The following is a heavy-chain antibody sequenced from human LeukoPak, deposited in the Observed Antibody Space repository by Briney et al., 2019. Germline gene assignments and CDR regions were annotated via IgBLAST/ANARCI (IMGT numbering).Heavy chain of an antibody. D-gene: IGHD3-10*01. J-gene: IGHJ5*02. V-gene: IGHV4-34*01. CDR3: ARTLGFGELFMNWFDP. Sequence: SETLSLTCAVYGGSFSGYYWSWIRQPPGKGLEWIGEINHSGSTNYNPSLKSRVTISVDTSKNQFSLKLSSVTAADTAVYYCARTLGFGELFMNWFDPWGQGTLVTVSS. CDR2: INHSGST. CDR1: GGSFSGYY.